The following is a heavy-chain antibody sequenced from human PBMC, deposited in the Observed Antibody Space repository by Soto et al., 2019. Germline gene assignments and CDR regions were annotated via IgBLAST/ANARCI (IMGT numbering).Heavy chain of an antibody. V-gene: IGHV4-34*01. CDR2: INHSGST. CDR3: ARLVFHCLRGSCDDYNFYGLDV. J-gene: IGHJ6*02. D-gene: IGHD2-15*01. CDR1: GGSFSGYY. Sequence: SETLSLTCAVYGGSFSGYYWSWIRQPPGKGLEWIGEINHSGSTNYNPSLKSRVTISVGTSKNQFSLKLSSVTASDTAVYYCARLVFHCLRGSCDDYNFYGLDVWCQGPTVT.